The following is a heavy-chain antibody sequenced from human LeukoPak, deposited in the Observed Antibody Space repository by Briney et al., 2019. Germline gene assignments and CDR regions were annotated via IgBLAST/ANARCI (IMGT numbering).Heavy chain of an antibody. CDR1: GGSFSGYY. V-gene: IGHV4-34*01. D-gene: IGHD5-18*01. CDR2: INHSGGT. J-gene: IGHJ4*02. Sequence: IPSETLSLTCAVYGGSFSGYYWSWIRQPPGKGLEWIGEINHSGGTNYNPSLKSRVTISVDTSKNQFSLKLSSVTAADTAVYYCARMPVDTAMVTYIDGYYFDYWGQGTLVTVSS. CDR3: ARMPVDTAMVTYIDGYYFDY.